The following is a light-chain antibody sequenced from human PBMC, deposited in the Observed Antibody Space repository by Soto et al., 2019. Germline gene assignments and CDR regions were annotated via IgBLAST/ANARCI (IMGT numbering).Light chain of an antibody. Sequence: QSVLTQPPSVSGAPGQRVTISCTGSSSNIGAGYDVHWYLQLPGTAPKLLVYTNNNLPSGVPDRFSGSKSGTSASLAITGLQAEDEADYYCQSYDNRLSAYVFGTGTKLTVL. J-gene: IGLJ1*01. CDR2: TNN. CDR3: QSYDNRLSAYV. V-gene: IGLV1-40*01. CDR1: SSNIGAGYD.